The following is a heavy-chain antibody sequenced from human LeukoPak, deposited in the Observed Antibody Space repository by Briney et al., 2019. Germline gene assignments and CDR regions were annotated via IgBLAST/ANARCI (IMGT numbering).Heavy chain of an antibody. J-gene: IGHJ4*02. Sequence: ASVKVSCKASGYTFTGYFMHWVRQPPGQGLEWMGWINPNSGGTNYAQKFQGRVTMTRDTSISTAYMELSRLRSDDTAVYYCATPLGPSYGSGSDFDYWGQGTLVTVSS. CDR3: ATPLGPSYGSGSDFDY. CDR2: INPNSGGT. CDR1: GYTFTGYF. V-gene: IGHV1-2*02. D-gene: IGHD3-10*01.